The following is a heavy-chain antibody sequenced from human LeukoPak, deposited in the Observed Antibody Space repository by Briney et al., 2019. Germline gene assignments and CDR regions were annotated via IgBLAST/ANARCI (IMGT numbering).Heavy chain of an antibody. CDR1: GYTFTGYY. Sequence: GASVKVSCKASGYTFTGYYMHWVRQAPGQGLEWMGWINPNSGGTNYAQKFQGRVTMTRDTSISTAYMELSRLRSDDTAVYYCARVARGRYCSSTSCYEDWFDPWGQGTLVTVSS. D-gene: IGHD2-2*01. CDR3: ARVARGRYCSSTSCYEDWFDP. V-gene: IGHV1-2*02. J-gene: IGHJ5*02. CDR2: INPNSGGT.